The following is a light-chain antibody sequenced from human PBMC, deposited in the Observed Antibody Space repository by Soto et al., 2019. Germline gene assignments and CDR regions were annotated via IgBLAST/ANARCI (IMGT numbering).Light chain of an antibody. CDR1: RSDVGSYNL. J-gene: IGLJ2*01. CDR3: CSYAGSSPVV. V-gene: IGLV2-23*01. CDR2: EGS. Sequence: QSALTQPASVSGSPGQSITISGTGTRSDVGSYNLVSWYQQHPGKAPKLMIYEGSKRPSGVSNRFSGSKSGNTASLTISGLQAEDEADYYCCSYAGSSPVVFGGGTKLTVL.